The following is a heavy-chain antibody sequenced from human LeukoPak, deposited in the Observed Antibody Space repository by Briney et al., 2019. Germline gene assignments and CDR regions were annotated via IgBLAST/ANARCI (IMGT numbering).Heavy chain of an antibody. CDR1: GGSISSYY. CDR2: IYYSGST. CDR3: ARDRDESSPWDPPGGNGFDY. Sequence: PSETLSLTCTVSGGSISSYYWSWIRQPPGKGLEWIGYIYYSGSTNYNPSLKSRVTISVDTSKNQFSLKLSSVTAADTAVYYCARDRDESSPWDPPGGNGFDYWGQGTQVTVSS. V-gene: IGHV4-59*12. D-gene: IGHD1-1*01. J-gene: IGHJ4*02.